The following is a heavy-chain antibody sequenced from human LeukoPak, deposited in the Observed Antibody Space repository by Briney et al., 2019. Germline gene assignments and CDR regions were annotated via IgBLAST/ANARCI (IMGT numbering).Heavy chain of an antibody. V-gene: IGHV4-59*11. CDR1: GGSISSHY. Sequence: SAPLSLTCTVSGGSISSHYWSWIRQPPGKGLEWIGYIYYSGSTNYNPSLKSRVTISVDTSKNQFSLKLSSVTAADTAVYYCAREYSEMATTSDAFDIWGQGTMVTVSS. CDR3: AREYSEMATTSDAFDI. J-gene: IGHJ3*02. D-gene: IGHD5-24*01. CDR2: IYYSGST.